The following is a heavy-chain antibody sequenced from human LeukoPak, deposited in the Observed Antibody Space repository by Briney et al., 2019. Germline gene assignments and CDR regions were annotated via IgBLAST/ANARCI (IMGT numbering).Heavy chain of an antibody. Sequence: SETLSLTCTVSGGSISSYYWSWIRQPPGKGLEWIGYIYYSGSTNYNPSLKSRVTISVDTSKNQFSLKLSSVTAADTAVYYCARVKLQQAFDIWGQGTMVTVSS. D-gene: IGHD4-11*01. CDR1: GGSISSYY. CDR3: ARVKLQQAFDI. V-gene: IGHV4-59*01. J-gene: IGHJ3*02. CDR2: IYYSGST.